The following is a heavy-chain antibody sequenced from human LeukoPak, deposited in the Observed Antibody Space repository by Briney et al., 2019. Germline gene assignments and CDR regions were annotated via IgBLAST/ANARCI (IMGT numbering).Heavy chain of an antibody. J-gene: IGHJ4*02. CDR1: GFSLSTSEMR. D-gene: IGHD2-2*01. Sequence: SGPALVKPTQTLTLTCTFSGFSLSTSEMRVSWIRQPPGKALEWLARIDWDDDKFYSASLKTRLTISMDTSKHQVVLTMTNMDPVDTATYYCARTQSCSCASCYDDYWGQGTLVTVSS. V-gene: IGHV2-70*04. CDR2: IDWDDDK. CDR3: ARTQSCSCASCYDDY.